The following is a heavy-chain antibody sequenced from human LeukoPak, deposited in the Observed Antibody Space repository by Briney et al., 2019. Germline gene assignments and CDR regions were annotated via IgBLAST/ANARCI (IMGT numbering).Heavy chain of an antibody. Sequence: GGSLRLSCAVSGFTAGYNYMSWVRQAPGKGLEWVANIKQDGSEKYYVDSAKGRFTISRDNAKNSLYLQMNSLRAEDTAVYYCARAQYYYGSGSKYNWFDPWGQGTLVTVSS. CDR3: ARAQYYYGSGSKYNWFDP. V-gene: IGHV3-7*01. D-gene: IGHD3-10*01. CDR1: GFTAGYNY. J-gene: IGHJ5*02. CDR2: IKQDGSEK.